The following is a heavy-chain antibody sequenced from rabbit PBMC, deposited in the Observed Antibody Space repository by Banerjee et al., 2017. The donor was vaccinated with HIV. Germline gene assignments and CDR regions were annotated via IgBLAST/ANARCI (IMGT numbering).Heavy chain of an antibody. CDR2: INTSSGNT. J-gene: IGHJ3*01. D-gene: IGHD6-1*01. Sequence: QLEESGGDLVKPGASLTLTCTASGFTLSSSYWIYWVRQAPGKGLEWIGCINTSSGNTVYATWAKGRFTISKTSSTTVDLKMTSLTAADTATYLCARDLRVYSVDYAYALGLWGQGTLVTVS. CDR1: GFTLSSSYW. V-gene: IGHV1S45*01. CDR3: ARDLRVYSVDYAYALGL.